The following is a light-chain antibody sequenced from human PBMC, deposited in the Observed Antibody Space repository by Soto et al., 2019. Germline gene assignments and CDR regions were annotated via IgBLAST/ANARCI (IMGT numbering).Light chain of an antibody. J-gene: IGLJ3*02. Sequence: SALTQPASVSGSPGQSITISCTGTSSDVGGYNYVSWYQQHPGKAPKLIIYEVSNRPSGVSNRLSASKSGSTASLTISGLQAEDEADYYCSSYTSSTTWVFGGGTKLTVL. CDR3: SSYTSSTTWV. CDR2: EVS. V-gene: IGLV2-14*01. CDR1: SSDVGGYNY.